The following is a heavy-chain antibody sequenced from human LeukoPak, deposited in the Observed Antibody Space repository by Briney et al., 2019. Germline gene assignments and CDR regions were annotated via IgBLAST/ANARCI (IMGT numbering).Heavy chain of an antibody. V-gene: IGHV3-53*01. CDR1: GFTVSSNY. D-gene: IGHD3-16*01. CDR3: ARRAGAYSHPYDY. CDR2: IYSDNT. J-gene: IGHJ4*02. Sequence: GGSLRLSCAASGFTVSSNYMSWVRQPPGKGLEWVSLIYSDNTHYSDSVKGRFTISRDNSKNTLYLQMNSLRAEDTAVYYCARRAGAYSHPYDYWGQGTLVTVSS.